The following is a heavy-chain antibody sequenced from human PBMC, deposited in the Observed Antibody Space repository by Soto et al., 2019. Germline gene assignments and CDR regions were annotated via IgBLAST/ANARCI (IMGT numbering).Heavy chain of an antibody. J-gene: IGHJ4*02. CDR1: GGTFSSYA. V-gene: IGHV1-69*12. CDR2: IIPIFDTP. D-gene: IGHD2-21*01. CDR3: ARLGDCYLYYFDY. Sequence: QVQLVQSGAEVKKPGSSVKVSCKASGGTFSSYAISWVRQAPGQGLELMGGIIPIFDTPNYAQKFQGRVTITADESTSTAYMEPSSLRSEETAVSYCARLGDCYLYYFDYWGQGTLVTVSS.